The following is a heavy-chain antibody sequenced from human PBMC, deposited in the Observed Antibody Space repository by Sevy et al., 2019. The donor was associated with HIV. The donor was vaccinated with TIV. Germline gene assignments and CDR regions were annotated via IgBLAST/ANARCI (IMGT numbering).Heavy chain of an antibody. Sequence: GGSLRLSCVASEFRLSNYAMNWVRQAPGKGLEWVSGISGSGGSSHYADSVKGRFTISRDNSKNTLYLQMNSLRAEDTAMYYCAKDLYYDNSLFDYWGQGILVTVSS. V-gene: IGHV3-23*01. CDR2: ISGSGGSS. D-gene: IGHD3-22*01. J-gene: IGHJ4*02. CDR1: EFRLSNYA. CDR3: AKDLYYDNSLFDY.